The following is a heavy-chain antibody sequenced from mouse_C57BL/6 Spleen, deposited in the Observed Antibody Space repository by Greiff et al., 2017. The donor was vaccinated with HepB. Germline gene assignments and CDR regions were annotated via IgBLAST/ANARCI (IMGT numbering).Heavy chain of an antibody. V-gene: IGHV5-4*01. J-gene: IGHJ2*01. CDR2: ISDGGSYT. CDR1: GFTFSSYA. D-gene: IGHD6-1*01. CDR3: ARDAPHRYFDY. Sequence: EVQGVESGGGLVKPGGSLKLSCAASGFTFSSYAMSWVRQTPEKRLEWVATISDGGSYTYYPDNVKGRFTISRDNAKNNLYLQMSHLKSEDTAMYYCARDAPHRYFDYWGQGTTLTVSS.